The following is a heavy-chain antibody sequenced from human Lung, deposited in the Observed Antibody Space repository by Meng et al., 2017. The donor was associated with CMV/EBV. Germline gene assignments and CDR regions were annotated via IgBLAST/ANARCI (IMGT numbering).Heavy chain of an antibody. Sequence: GSLRLSCSVSGASINNKLYYWGWIRQPPGKGLEWIGNIYHNGSTYYSPSLKSRVTISVDTSKNHFSLRLSSVTAADTGVYYCARQKYIVVIPSGMGNNWFDPWGQGTXVTVSS. V-gene: IGHV4-39*01. D-gene: IGHD2-15*01. J-gene: IGHJ5*02. CDR2: IYHNGST. CDR1: GASINNKLYY. CDR3: ARQKYIVVIPSGMGNNWFDP.